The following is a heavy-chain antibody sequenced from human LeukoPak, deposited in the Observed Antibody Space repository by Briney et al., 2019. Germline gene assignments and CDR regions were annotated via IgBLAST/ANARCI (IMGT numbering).Heavy chain of an antibody. D-gene: IGHD4-17*01. CDR2: MNPNSGNT. CDR1: GYTFTSYD. J-gene: IGHJ6*03. CDR3: ARGRAVTTPYYYYYYYMDV. V-gene: IGHV1-8*01. Sequence: GASVKVSCKASGYTFTSYDINWVPQATGQGLEWMGWMNPNSGNTGYAQKLQGRVTMTRNTSISTAYMELSSLRSEDTAVYYCARGRAVTTPYYYYYYYMDVWGKGTTVTVSS.